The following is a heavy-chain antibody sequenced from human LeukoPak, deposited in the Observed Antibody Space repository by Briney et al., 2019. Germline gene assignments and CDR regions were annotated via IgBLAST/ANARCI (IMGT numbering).Heavy chain of an antibody. J-gene: IGHJ4*02. CDR2: IYSGGST. D-gene: IGHD1-26*01. CDR1: GFTVSSNY. CDR3: AHYSGSYPPNY. V-gene: IGHV3-66*02. Sequence: GGSLRLPCAASGFTVSSNYMSWVRQAPGKGLEWVSVIYSGGSTYYADSVKGRFTISRDNTKNTLHLQMNSLRAEDTAVYYCAHYSGSYPPNYWGQGTLVTVSS.